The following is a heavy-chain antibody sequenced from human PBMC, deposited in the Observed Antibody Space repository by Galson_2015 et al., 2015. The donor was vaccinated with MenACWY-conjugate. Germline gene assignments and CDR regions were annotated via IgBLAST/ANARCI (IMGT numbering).Heavy chain of an antibody. CDR1: GFSFPSYW. CDR2: IDPSDSFT. Sequence: QSGAEVKKPGESLRISCTGSGFSFPSYWISWVRQMPGKGLEWMGRIDPSDSFTNYSPSFQGLVTISADKSINTAYLQWSSLRASVRARYYWARRGLVGYALNQDYAMDVWGQGTTVTVYS. V-gene: IGHV5-10-1*01. D-gene: IGHD1-14*01. J-gene: IGHJ6*02. CDR3: ARRGLVGYALNQDYAMDV.